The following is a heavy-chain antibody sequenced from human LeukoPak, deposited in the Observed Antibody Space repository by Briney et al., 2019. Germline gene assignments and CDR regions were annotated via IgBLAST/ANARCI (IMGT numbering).Heavy chain of an antibody. J-gene: IGHJ4*02. V-gene: IGHV3-53*01. CDR1: GFTLRSNS. D-gene: IGHD5-12*01. CDR3: ARGGPPGYDPFDY. CDR2: IISGGGT. Sequence: GGSLRLSCAASGFTLRSNSMSWVRQAPGKGLEWVSVIISGGGTYYADSVKGRFTISRDNSKSTLYLQMNSLSAEDTAVYYCARGGPPGYDPFDYWGQGTLVTVSS.